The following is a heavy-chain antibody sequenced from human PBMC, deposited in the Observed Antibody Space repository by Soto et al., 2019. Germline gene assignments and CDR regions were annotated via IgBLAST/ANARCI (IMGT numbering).Heavy chain of an antibody. CDR2: INPIGGSN. V-gene: IGHV1-46*01. CDR3: ARAASALC. Sequence: QVQLVQSGSEVKKPGASVKVSCKASGYTFMNYHMHWVRQAPGRGLEWLGKINPIGGSNTYAQKFMGRVTMTRDTSTSTVYMELSSLRSEDTAVYYCARAASALCWGPGTQVTVSS. CDR1: GYTFMNYH. D-gene: IGHD6-13*01. J-gene: IGHJ4*02.